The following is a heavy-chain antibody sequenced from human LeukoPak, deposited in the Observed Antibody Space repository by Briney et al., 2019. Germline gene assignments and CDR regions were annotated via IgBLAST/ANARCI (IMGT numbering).Heavy chain of an antibody. CDR3: AGQKDPRPIDY. CDR2: VNPASGGT. Sequence: GASAKVSCKASGYTFIAYYMHWVRQAPGQGLEWMGWVNPASGGTNYAQKFEGRVTMTRDTSISTAYMELTALTSDDTAVYYCAGQKDPRPIDYWGQGTLVTVSS. J-gene: IGHJ4*02. V-gene: IGHV1-2*02. CDR1: GYTFIAYY.